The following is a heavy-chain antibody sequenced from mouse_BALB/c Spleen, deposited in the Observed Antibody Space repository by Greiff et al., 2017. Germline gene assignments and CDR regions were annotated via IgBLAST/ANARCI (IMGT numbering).Heavy chain of an antibody. D-gene: IGHD1-1*01. Sequence: LQQPGSELVRPGASVKLSCKASGYTFTSYWMHWVKQRHGQGLEWIGNIYPGSGSTNYDEKFKSKGTLTVDTSSSTAYMHLSSLTSEDSAVYYCTRDARIATFDYWGQGTTLTVSS. CDR1: GYTFTSYW. V-gene: IGHV1S22*01. CDR3: TRDARIATFDY. CDR2: IYPGSGST. J-gene: IGHJ2*01.